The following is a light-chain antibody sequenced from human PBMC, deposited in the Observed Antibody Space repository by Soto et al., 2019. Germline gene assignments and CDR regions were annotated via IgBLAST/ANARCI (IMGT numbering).Light chain of an antibody. CDR1: QSISRH. CDR3: QQTYNTLPIT. Sequence: DIHMTQSPSSLSPSVGDRVTLTCRASQSISRHLNWYQQKPGRAPRLLIYGSSNLQGGVPSRFSGSGSGTDFTLTISSLLPEDFATYYCQQTYNTLPITFGQGTRLEIK. V-gene: IGKV1-39*01. J-gene: IGKJ5*01. CDR2: GSS.